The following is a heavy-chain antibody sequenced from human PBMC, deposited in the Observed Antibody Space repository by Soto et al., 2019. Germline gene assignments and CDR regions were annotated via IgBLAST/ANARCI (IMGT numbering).Heavy chain of an antibody. J-gene: IGHJ4*02. V-gene: IGHV4-61*01. CDR1: GGSVSSGSYY. Sequence: QVQLQESGPGLVKPSETLSLTCTVSGGSVSSGSYYWSWIRQPPGKGLEWIAYIYSSGSTNYNPSLRSRVSISVDPSKNPFSPRVRSLAAADTAGDFCARAPRTGGGGGDYWGQGTLVTVSS. CDR2: IYSSGST. D-gene: IGHD3-16*01. CDR3: ARAPRTGGGGGDY.